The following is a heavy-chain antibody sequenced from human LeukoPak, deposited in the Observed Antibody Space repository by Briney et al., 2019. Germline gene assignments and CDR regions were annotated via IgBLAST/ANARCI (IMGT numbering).Heavy chain of an antibody. D-gene: IGHD1-26*01. CDR3: ARYGRYYPGAY. CDR1: GFTFDDYG. Sequence: GGSLRLSCAASGFTFDDYGMSWVRQAPGKGLEWVSGINWNGGSTGYADSVKGRFTISRDNAKNSLYLQMNSLRAEDTAVYYCARYGRYYPGAYWGQGTLVTVSS. V-gene: IGHV3-20*04. CDR2: INWNGGST. J-gene: IGHJ4*02.